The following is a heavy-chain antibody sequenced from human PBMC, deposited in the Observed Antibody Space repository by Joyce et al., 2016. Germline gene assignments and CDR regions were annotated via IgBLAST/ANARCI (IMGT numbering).Heavy chain of an antibody. CDR2: IIPFLGAS. CDR1: GGDFSNYT. V-gene: IGHV1-69*12. J-gene: IGHJ6*02. CDR3: ARGGTSSDHYFFYTLDV. D-gene: IGHD1-14*01. Sequence: QVLLVQSGAAVKRPGSSLRVSCKSSGGDFSNYTVNWVRQAPGQRLEWMGWIIPFLGASKYAEDFQGRVTLTEDQSTRTAYLELSALTSADTAVYYCARGGTSSDHYFFYTLDVWGHGTTVIVSS.